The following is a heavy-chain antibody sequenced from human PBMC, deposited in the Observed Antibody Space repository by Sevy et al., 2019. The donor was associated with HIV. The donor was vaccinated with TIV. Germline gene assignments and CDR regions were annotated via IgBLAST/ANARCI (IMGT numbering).Heavy chain of an antibody. D-gene: IGHD1-26*01. Sequence: GGSLRLSCAASGFTFSSYGMHWVRQAPGKGLEWVAFIRYDGSNKYYADSVKGRFTIPRDNSKNTLYLQMNSLRAEDTAVYYCAKDGQWELLDYYYYYMDVWGKGTTVTVSS. CDR1: GFTFSSYG. J-gene: IGHJ6*03. CDR2: IRYDGSNK. CDR3: AKDGQWELLDYYYYYMDV. V-gene: IGHV3-30*02.